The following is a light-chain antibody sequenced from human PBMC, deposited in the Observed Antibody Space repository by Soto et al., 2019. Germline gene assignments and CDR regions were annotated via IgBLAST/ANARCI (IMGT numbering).Light chain of an antibody. Sequence: EIVLTQSPGTLSLPPGERATLSCRTSQSVRSSHLAWYQQKHGQAPRLLIYGVSTRATGTPTRFSGSGPETELTITISSLQSEDCEVYYCQQYIDWPRTFGQGTKVDIK. J-gene: IGKJ1*01. CDR3: QQYIDWPRT. CDR1: QSVRSSH. V-gene: IGKV3-15*01. CDR2: GVS.